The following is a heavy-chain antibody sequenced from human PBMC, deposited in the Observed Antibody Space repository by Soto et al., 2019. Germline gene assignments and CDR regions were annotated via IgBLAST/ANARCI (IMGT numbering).Heavy chain of an antibody. V-gene: IGHV3-73*01. CDR1: GFTFSGSA. Sequence: GGSLRLSCAASGFTFSGSAMHWVRQASGKGLEWVGHIRSKANSYATAYAASVKGRFTISRDDSKNTAYLQMNSLKTEDTAVYYCTSDATLSIFGVVIMGYWGQGTLVTVSS. D-gene: IGHD3-3*01. J-gene: IGHJ4*02. CDR3: TSDATLSIFGVVIMGY. CDR2: IRSKANSYAT.